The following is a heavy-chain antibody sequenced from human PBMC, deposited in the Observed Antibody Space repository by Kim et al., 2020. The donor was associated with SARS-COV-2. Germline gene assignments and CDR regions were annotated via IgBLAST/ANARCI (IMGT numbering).Heavy chain of an antibody. J-gene: IGHJ4*02. CDR3: ARDSRGYSYGYYDY. V-gene: IGHV3-53*04. D-gene: IGHD5-18*01. Sequence: GGSLRLSCAASGFTVSSNYMSWVRQAPGKGLEWVSVIYSGGSTYYADSVKGRFTISRHNSKNTLYLQMNSLRAEDTAVYYCARDSRGYSYGYYDYWGQGTLVTVSS. CDR1: GFTVSSNY. CDR2: IYSGGST.